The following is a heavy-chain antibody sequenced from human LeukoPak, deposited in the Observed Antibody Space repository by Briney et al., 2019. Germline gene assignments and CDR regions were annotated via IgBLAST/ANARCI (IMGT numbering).Heavy chain of an antibody. D-gene: IGHD2-15*01. CDR3: ARDGYCSGGSCHDAFDI. CDR2: IIPIFGTA. V-gene: IGHV1-69*13. CDR1: GGTFSSYA. Sequence: ASVKVSCKASGGTFSSYAISWVRQAPGQGLEWMGGIIPIFGTANYAQKFQGRVTITADESTSTAYTELSSLRSEDTAAYYCARDGYCSGGSCHDAFDIWGQGTMVTVSS. J-gene: IGHJ3*02.